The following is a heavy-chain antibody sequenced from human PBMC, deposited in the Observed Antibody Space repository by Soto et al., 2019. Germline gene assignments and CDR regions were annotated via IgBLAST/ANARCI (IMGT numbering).Heavy chain of an antibody. Sequence: QITLKESGPTLVTPTQTLTLTCTFSGFSLSTSGVGVGWIRQPQVKALEWLALIYCDEDRRYSPSLKSRLTSTKDTFKNQVVHNSANVDPVHKGTDYCAESPYRLLWGLDFWGQGALGTVSS. CDR3: AESPYRLLWGLDF. CDR1: GFSLSTSGVG. J-gene: IGHJ4*02. D-gene: IGHD2-2*01. V-gene: IGHV2-5*02. CDR2: IYCDEDR.